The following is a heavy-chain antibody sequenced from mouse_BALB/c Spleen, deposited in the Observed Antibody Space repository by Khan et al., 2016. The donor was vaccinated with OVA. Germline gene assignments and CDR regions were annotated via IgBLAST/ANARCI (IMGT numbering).Heavy chain of an antibody. J-gene: IGHJ4*01. V-gene: IGHV3-2*02. CDR1: GYSITSDYA. CDR3: ARDGSRYNYAMDY. D-gene: IGHD2-3*01. CDR2: ISSSGST. Sequence: EVQLQESGPGLVKPSQSLSLTCTVTGYSITSDYAWNWIRQFPGNKLEWMGYISSSGSTNYNPALKSRISITRDTSKNQFFLQLNSVTTDDTATYYFARDGSRYNYAMDYWGQGTSVTVSS.